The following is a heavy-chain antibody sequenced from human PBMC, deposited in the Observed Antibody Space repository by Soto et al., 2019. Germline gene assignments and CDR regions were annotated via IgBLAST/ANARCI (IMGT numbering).Heavy chain of an antibody. Sequence: GGSLRLSCAASGFTFSSYTMSWVRQAPGKGLEWVSSISSSSSTIYYADSVKGRFTISRDNAKNSLYLQMNSLRAEDTAIYYCARDQWYSSGWYIDYWGQGTLVTAPQ. CDR2: ISSSSSTI. J-gene: IGHJ4*02. CDR1: GFTFSSYT. V-gene: IGHV3-48*01. D-gene: IGHD6-19*01. CDR3: ARDQWYSSGWYIDY.